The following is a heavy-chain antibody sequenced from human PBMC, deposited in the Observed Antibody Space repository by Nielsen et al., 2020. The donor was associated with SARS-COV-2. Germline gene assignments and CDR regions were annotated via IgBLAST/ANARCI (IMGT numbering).Heavy chain of an antibody. J-gene: IGHJ4*02. CDR1: GFTFSCYG. CDR3: AREGGRKFFDY. CDR2: IWYDGSNK. D-gene: IGHD1-1*01. V-gene: IGHV3-33*01. Sequence: GESLKISCAASGFTFSCYGMHWVRQAPGKGLEWVAVIWYDGSNKYYADSVKGRFTISRDNSKNTLYLQMNSLRAEDTAVYYCAREGGRKFFDYWGQGTLVTVSS.